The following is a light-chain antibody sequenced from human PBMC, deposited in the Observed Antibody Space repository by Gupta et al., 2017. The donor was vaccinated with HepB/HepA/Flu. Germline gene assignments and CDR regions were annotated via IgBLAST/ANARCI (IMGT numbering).Light chain of an antibody. CDR2: DVS. V-gene: IGLV2-14*03. Sequence: QSALTQPASVSGSPGQSITITCTGTSGDVGAYNYVSWYQQYPGKAPKVIIYDVSARPSGVSYRFSGSKSGNTASLTISGPQAEDEADYYCCSYRSSNTLFVFGTGTKVTVL. J-gene: IGLJ1*01. CDR1: SGDVGAYNY. CDR3: CSYRSSNTLFV.